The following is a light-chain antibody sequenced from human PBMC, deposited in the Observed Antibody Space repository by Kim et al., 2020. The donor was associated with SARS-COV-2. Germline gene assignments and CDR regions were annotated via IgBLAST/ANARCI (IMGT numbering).Light chain of an antibody. CDR3: QSYDDNIRV. J-gene: IGLJ2*01. Sequence: TITIACTRGGGSIASSSVQWYQQRPGSVPTTVIYENDQRPSEVPDRFSGSITVSSNSASLIISGLKAEDEADYYCQSYDDNIRVFGGGTKVTVL. V-gene: IGLV6-57*03. CDR1: GGSIASSS. CDR2: END.